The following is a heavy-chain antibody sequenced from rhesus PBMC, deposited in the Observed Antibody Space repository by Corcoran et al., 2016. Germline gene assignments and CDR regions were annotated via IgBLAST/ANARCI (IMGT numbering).Heavy chain of an antibody. Sequence: QVQLQESGPELVKPSETLSLTCAVSGYSMTSGYYWGWLRTSPGKGLEYIGEISGKSGRTHYNPSLRSRVTISKDTSKNQVYRKLGAVTAADTAVYYCVRGSAPENWGQGVLVTVSS. D-gene: IGHD2-39*01. J-gene: IGHJ4*01. V-gene: IGHV4-99*02. CDR3: VRGSAPEN. CDR2: ISGKSGRT. CDR1: GYSMTSGYY.